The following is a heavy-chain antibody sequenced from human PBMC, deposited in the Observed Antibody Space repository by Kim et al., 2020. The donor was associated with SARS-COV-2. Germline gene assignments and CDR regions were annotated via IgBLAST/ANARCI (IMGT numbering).Heavy chain of an antibody. CDR3: ARGGSGEPYDAFDI. V-gene: IGHV3-21*01. D-gene: IGHD3-10*01. J-gene: IGHJ3*02. CDR1: GFTFSSYS. Sequence: GGSLRLSCAASGFTFSSYSMNWVRQAPGKGLEWVSSISSSSSYIYYADSVKGRFTISRDNAKNSLYLQMNSLRAEDTAVYYCARGGSGEPYDAFDIWGQGTMVTVSS. CDR2: ISSSSSYI.